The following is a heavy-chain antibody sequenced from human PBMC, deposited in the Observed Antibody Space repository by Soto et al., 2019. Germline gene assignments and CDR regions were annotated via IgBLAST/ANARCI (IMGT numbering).Heavy chain of an antibody. Sequence: SETLSLTCTVSGGSISSSSYYWGWIRQPPGKGLEWIGSIYYSGSTYYNPSLKSRVTISVDTSKNQFSLKLSSVTAADTAVYYCARHAEPYCGGDCYSWYSSDYWGQGTLVTVSS. CDR1: GGSISSSSYY. V-gene: IGHV4-39*01. J-gene: IGHJ4*02. D-gene: IGHD2-21*02. CDR3: ARHAEPYCGGDCYSWYSSDY. CDR2: IYYSGST.